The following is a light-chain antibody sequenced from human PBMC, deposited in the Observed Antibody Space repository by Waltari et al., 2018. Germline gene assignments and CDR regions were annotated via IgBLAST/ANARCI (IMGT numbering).Light chain of an antibody. J-gene: IGLJ2*01. V-gene: IGLV1-40*01. Sequence: QSLLTQPPSVSGAPGQGVTISCTGDTPNIGAGFQVQWYHQVQGQAPKLLIHGNIHRPSGVPDRLSGSKSGTSASLAITGLQAEDEGDYYCQSYDNGLSATIFGGGTKLTVL. CDR2: GNI. CDR3: QSYDNGLSATI. CDR1: TPNIGAGFQ.